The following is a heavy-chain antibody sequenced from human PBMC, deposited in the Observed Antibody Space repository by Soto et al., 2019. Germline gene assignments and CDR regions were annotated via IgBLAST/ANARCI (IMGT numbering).Heavy chain of an antibody. V-gene: IGHV1-69*01. D-gene: IGHD3-16*01. CDR1: GGTFNFYA. CDR2: IIPMFGTA. J-gene: IGHJ4*02. CDR3: AKEGPYEYVWGTIRKFDY. Sequence: QVLLVQSGAEVKKPGSSVKVSCKASGGTFNFYAISWVRQAPGQGLEWMGGIIPMFGTANYTQKFQGRVTITAGESTSTVYMEVDRLRSDDTAVYYCAKEGPYEYVWGTIRKFDYWAQGTLVTVSS.